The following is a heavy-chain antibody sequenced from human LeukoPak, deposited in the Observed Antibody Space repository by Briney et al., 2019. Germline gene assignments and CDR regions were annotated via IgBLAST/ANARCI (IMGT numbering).Heavy chain of an antibody. J-gene: IGHJ4*02. CDR2: ISGSGGST. CDR3: AKDLVGATGGD. D-gene: IGHD1-26*01. V-gene: IGHV3-23*01. CDR1: GFTFSSYA. Sequence: GGSLRLSCAASGFTFSSYAMSWVRQAPGKGLEWVSAISGSGGSTYYADSVKGRFTISRDNSKNTLYLQMNCLRAEDTAVYYCAKDLVGATGGDWGQGTLVTVSS.